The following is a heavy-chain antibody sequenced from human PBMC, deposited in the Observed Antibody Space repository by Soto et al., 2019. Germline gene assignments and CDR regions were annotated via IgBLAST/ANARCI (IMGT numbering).Heavy chain of an antibody. D-gene: IGHD2-15*01. V-gene: IGHV1-69*13. CDR2: IIPIFGTA. J-gene: IGHJ5*02. CDR1: GGTFSSYA. Sequence: ASVKVSCKASGGTFSSYAISWVRQAPGQGLEWMGGIIPIFGTANYAQKFQGRVTITADESTSTAYMELSSLRSEDTAVYYCARGGGYCSGGSCYSGSWFDPWGQGTLVTVSS. CDR3: ARGGGYCSGGSCYSGSWFDP.